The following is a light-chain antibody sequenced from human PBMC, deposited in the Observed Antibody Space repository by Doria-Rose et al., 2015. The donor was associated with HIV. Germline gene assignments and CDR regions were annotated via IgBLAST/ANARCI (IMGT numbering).Light chain of an antibody. CDR2: DGS. J-gene: IGKJ1*01. CDR1: QRFSSTY. V-gene: IGKV3-20*01. CDR3: HQYGTSWT. Sequence: EIVMAQSPGTLSLSPGARANLSCTASQRFSSTYLAWYQQKPGQAPSLLIYDGSTRATGIPDRFSASGSGTDFTLTINRLEPEDFALYYCHQYGTSWTFGQGTKVEI.